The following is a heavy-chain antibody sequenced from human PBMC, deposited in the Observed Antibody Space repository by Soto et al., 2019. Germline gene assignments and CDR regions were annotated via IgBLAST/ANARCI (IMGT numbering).Heavy chain of an antibody. CDR1: GFTFSSYA. V-gene: IGHV3-23*01. Sequence: GGSLRLSCAASGFTFSSYAMSWVRQAPGKGLEWVSAISGTGGSTYYANSVKGRFTISRDNSKNTLYLQMNSLRAEDTAVHYCAKDLSSSSASGAFDIWGQGTMVTVSS. CDR2: ISGTGGST. CDR3: AKDLSSSSASGAFDI. D-gene: IGHD2-2*01. J-gene: IGHJ3*02.